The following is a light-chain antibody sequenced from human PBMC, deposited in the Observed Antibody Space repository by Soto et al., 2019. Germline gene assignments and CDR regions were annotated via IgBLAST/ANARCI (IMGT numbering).Light chain of an antibody. CDR2: AAS. CDR1: QSISIY. CDR3: QQTYSTPHT. V-gene: IGKV1-39*01. Sequence: DIQMTQSPSSLSASIGDRITLTCRASQSISIYLNWYQQKPEKAPDLLIYAASSLQSGVPSRFSGTGSGTDFTLIISNLQPEDFAAYYCQQTYSTPHTFGGGTKVEIK. J-gene: IGKJ4*01.